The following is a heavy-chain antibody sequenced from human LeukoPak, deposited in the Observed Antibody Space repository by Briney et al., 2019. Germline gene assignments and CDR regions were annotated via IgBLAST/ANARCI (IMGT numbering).Heavy chain of an antibody. Sequence: PGGSLRLSCAASGFTFNSFAFTWVRQAPGRGLEWVSAINVRGDATFYAESVRGRFTISRDNSKNTLYLQMNSLRAEDTAVYYCAKMWYYYGSGEHFDYWGQGTLVTVSS. CDR1: GFTFNSFA. CDR3: AKMWYYYGSGEHFDY. V-gene: IGHV3-23*01. D-gene: IGHD3-10*01. CDR2: INVRGDAT. J-gene: IGHJ4*02.